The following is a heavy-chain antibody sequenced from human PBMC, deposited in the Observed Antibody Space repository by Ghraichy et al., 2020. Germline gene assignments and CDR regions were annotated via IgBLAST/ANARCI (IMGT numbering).Heavy chain of an antibody. CDR2: IGKGGET. Sequence: SCAASGFTFSTYNMHWVRQATGKGLEWVSSIGKGGETYYSGSVKGRFTISRENGKKLLYLQMNSLRAGDTAVYYCARDGGGLDVWGQGTTVIVSS. D-gene: IGHD3-16*01. V-gene: IGHV3-13*01. CDR3: ARDGGGLDV. J-gene: IGHJ6*02. CDR1: GFTFSTYN.